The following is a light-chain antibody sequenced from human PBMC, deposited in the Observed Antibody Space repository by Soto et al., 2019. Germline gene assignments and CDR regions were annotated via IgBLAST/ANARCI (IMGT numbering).Light chain of an antibody. CDR1: QSVSNNY. CDR3: QQYGSSPWT. V-gene: IGKV3-20*01. J-gene: IGKJ1*01. CDR2: GAS. Sequence: IVLTQSPGALSLSPGERATLSYRASQSVSNNYLAWYQQIPGQAPRLLIYGASSRATGIPDRFSGSGSGTDFTLTINRLEPEDFAVYHCQQYGSSPWTFGQGAKVEIK.